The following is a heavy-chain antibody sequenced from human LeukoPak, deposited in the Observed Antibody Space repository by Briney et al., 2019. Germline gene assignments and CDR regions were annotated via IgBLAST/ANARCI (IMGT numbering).Heavy chain of an antibody. D-gene: IGHD3-16*01. CDR2: TYYRSKWYN. V-gene: IGHV6-1*01. CDR3: ARSLRLGELTGFYYYYYGMDV. Sequence: SQTLSLTCANSGDSVSSNSAAWNWIRQSPSRGLEWLGRTYYRSKWYNDYAVSVKSRITINPDTSKNQFSLQLNSVTPEDTAVYYCARSLRLGELTGFYYYYYGMDVWGQGTTVTVSS. J-gene: IGHJ6*02. CDR1: GDSVSSNSAA.